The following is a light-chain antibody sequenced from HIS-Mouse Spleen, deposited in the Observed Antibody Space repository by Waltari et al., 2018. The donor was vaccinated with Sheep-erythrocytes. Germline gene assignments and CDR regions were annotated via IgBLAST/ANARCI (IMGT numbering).Light chain of an antibody. CDR2: DVS. Sequence: QSVLTQPPSASGTPGQRVTNPCSVSSSNIGSNDVYWYQQLPGTAPKLMIYDVSNRPSGVSNRFSGSKSGNTASLTISGLQAEDEADYYCSSYTSSSTWVFGGGTKLTVL. CDR3: SSYTSSSTWV. V-gene: IGLV2-14*01. J-gene: IGLJ3*02. CDR1: SSNIGSND.